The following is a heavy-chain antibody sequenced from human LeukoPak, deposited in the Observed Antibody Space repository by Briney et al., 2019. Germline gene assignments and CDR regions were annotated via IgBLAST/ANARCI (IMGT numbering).Heavy chain of an antibody. D-gene: IGHD3-16*02. CDR1: GYTFTGYY. Sequence: ASVKVSCKTSGYTFTGYYMHWVRQAPGQGLEWMGWINPNSGGTNYAQKFQGRVTMTRDTSISTAYMELSRLRSDDTAVYYCAREIYDYVWGSYRLAFDYWGQGTLVTVSS. CDR2: INPNSGGT. J-gene: IGHJ4*02. V-gene: IGHV1-2*02. CDR3: AREIYDYVWGSYRLAFDY.